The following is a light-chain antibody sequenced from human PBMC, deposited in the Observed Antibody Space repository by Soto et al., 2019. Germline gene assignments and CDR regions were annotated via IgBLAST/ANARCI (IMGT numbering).Light chain of an antibody. CDR3: QQRNTLLI. CDR2: DTS. CDR1: QSVGTY. Sequence: IVLTQSPATLSLSPGERATLSCRASQSVGTYLAWYQQKPGQAPRLLIYDTSNRATGIPARFSGSGSGTHFTLTISCVEPEDVPIYYCQQRNTLLIFCGGNQVEIK. V-gene: IGKV3-11*01. J-gene: IGKJ4*01.